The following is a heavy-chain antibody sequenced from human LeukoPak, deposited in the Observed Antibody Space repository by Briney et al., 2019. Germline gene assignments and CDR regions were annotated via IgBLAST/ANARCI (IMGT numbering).Heavy chain of an antibody. V-gene: IGHV4-4*07. J-gene: IGHJ6*02. CDR2: IYTSGST. CDR1: GGSISSYY. Sequence: SETLSLTCTDPGGSISSYYWSWIRQPAGKGLEWIRRIYTSGSTNYNPSLKSRVTMSVDTSKNQFSLKLSSVTAADTAVYYCTRATDLYYYYGMDVWGQGTTVTVSS. CDR3: TRATDLYYYYGMDV. D-gene: IGHD4-17*01.